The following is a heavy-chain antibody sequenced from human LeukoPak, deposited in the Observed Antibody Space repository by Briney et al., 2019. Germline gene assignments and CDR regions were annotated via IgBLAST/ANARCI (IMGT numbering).Heavy chain of an antibody. CDR1: RFTFTTYS. CDR2: ISSSGTYL. Sequence: PGGSLRLSCAAARFTFTTYSMNWVRQAPGKGLEWVSSISSSGTYLYYADSVKGRFTISGDNAKNSLSLQMNSLRVEDTAVYYCVRDPSEASHPYYFDYWGQGTLVTVSS. J-gene: IGHJ4*02. V-gene: IGHV3-21*01. D-gene: IGHD2-2*01. CDR3: VRDPSEASHPYYFDY.